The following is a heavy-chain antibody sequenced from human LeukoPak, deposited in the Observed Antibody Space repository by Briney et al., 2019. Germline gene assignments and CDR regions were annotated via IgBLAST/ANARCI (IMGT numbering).Heavy chain of an antibody. CDR2: MNPNSGNT. J-gene: IGHJ5*02. CDR3: ASSGSPRGWFDP. Sequence: ASVKVSCKASGYTFTSYDINWVRQATGQGLEWMGWMNPNSGNTGYAQKFQGRVTMTRDTSTSTVYMELSSLRSEDTAVYYCASSGSPRGWFDPWGQGTLVTVSS. D-gene: IGHD6-25*01. V-gene: IGHV1-8*01. CDR1: GYTFTSYD.